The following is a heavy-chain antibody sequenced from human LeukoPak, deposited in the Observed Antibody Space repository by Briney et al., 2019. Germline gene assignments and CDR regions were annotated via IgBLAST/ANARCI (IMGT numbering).Heavy chain of an antibody. CDR3: ASESIGDYYFYFMHV. V-gene: IGHV4-4*07. Sequence: SETLSLTCTVSGDSFSLYCWSWIRQPAGEGLEWIGRISPSGGVNYNPSLKSRLTMSVDSSKNHFSMTLRSVTAADTAVYYCASESIGDYYFYFMHVWGKGTTVTISS. J-gene: IGHJ6*03. D-gene: IGHD1-26*01. CDR2: ISPSGGV. CDR1: GDSFSLYC.